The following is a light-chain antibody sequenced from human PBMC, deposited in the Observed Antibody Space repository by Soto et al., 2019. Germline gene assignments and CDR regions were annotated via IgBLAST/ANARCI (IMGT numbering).Light chain of an antibody. CDR3: QHDGSSRT. CDR1: QSVSRY. Sequence: EIVLTQSPGTLSLSPGERGTLSCRASQSVSRYLAWYQQKPGQAPRLLIYGASSRATGIPDRFSGSGSGTDFTLTISRLEPEDSAIYYCQHDGSSRTFGLGTKVEIK. CDR2: GAS. J-gene: IGKJ1*01. V-gene: IGKV3-20*01.